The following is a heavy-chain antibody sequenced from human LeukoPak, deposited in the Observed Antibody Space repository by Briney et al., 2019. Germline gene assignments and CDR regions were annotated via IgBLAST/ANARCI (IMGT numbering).Heavy chain of an antibody. CDR3: ARSFTMIVVPQGNWFDP. Sequence: GASVKVSCKASGYTFTSYDINWVRQATGQGLEWMGCMNPNGGNTGYAQKFQGRVTITRNTSISTAYMELSSLRSEDTAVYYCARSFTMIVVPQGNWFDPWGQGTLVSVSS. J-gene: IGHJ5*02. CDR1: GYTFTSYD. CDR2: MNPNGGNT. D-gene: IGHD3-22*01. V-gene: IGHV1-8*01.